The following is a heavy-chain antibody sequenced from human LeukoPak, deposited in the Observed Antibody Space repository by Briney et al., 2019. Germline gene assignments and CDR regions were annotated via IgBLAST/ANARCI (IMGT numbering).Heavy chain of an antibody. CDR2: IYHSGST. J-gene: IGHJ4*02. CDR1: GYSISSGYY. V-gene: IGHV4-38-2*01. Sequence: SETLSLTCAVSGYSISSGYYWGWIRQPPGKGLEWIGSIYHSGSTYYNPSLKSRVTISVDTSKNQLSLKLSSVTAADTAVYYCAGAGGISILGYYFGYWGQGTLVTVSS. D-gene: IGHD6-13*01. CDR3: AGAGGISILGYYFGY.